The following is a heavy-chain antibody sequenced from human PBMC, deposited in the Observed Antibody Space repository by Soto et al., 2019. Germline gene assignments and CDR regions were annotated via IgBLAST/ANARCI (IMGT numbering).Heavy chain of an antibody. V-gene: IGHV3-30*18. Sequence: GGSLRLSCAASGFTFSSYGMHWVRQAPCKGLEWVAVISYDGSNKYYADSVKGRFTISRDNSKNTLYLQMNSLRAEDTAVYYCAKDLAAIYCSGGSCSSDAFESWGQGTMVTV. D-gene: IGHD2-15*01. CDR2: ISYDGSNK. J-gene: IGHJ3*02. CDR3: AKDLAAIYCSGGSCSSDAFES. CDR1: GFTFSSYG.